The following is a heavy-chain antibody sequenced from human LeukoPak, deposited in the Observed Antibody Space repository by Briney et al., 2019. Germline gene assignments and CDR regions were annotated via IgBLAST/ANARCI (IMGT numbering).Heavy chain of an antibody. J-gene: IGHJ4*02. CDR3: ANNNYYGSGSYSSY. V-gene: IGHV3-30-3*01. Sequence: GGSLRLSCAASGFTFSSYAMHWVRQAPGKGLEWVAVISYDGSNKYYADSVKGRFTISRDNSKNTLYLQMNSLRVEDTAVYYCANNNYYGSGSYSSYWGQGTLVTVSS. CDR1: GFTFSSYA. CDR2: ISYDGSNK. D-gene: IGHD3-10*01.